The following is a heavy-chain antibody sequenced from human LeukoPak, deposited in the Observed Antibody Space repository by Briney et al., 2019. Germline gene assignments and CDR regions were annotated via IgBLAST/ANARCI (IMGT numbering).Heavy chain of an antibody. Sequence: ASVKVSCKASGYTFTGYYMHWVRQAPGQGLEWMGWINPNRGGTNYAQKFQGRVTMTRDTSISTAYMELSRLRSDDTAVYYCARTRPLKGGYGGYGYGYWGQGTLVTVSS. D-gene: IGHD5-12*01. CDR2: INPNRGGT. J-gene: IGHJ4*02. CDR1: GYTFTGYY. V-gene: IGHV1-2*02. CDR3: ARTRPLKGGYGGYGYGY.